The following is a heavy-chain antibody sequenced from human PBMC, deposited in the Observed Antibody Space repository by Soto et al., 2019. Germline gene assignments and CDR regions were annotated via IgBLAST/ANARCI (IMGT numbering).Heavy chain of an antibody. J-gene: IGHJ4*02. V-gene: IGHV1-46*01. CDR3: ARACSGGSCYRTDPFFDY. CDR2: INPSGGST. Sequence: PSVKVSCKASGYTFTSYYMHWVRQAPGQGREWMGIINPSGGSTSYAQKFQGRVTMTRDTSTSTVSMELSSLRSEDTAVYYRARACSGGSCYRTDPFFDYWGQGTLVTVS. CDR1: GYTFTSYY. D-gene: IGHD2-15*01.